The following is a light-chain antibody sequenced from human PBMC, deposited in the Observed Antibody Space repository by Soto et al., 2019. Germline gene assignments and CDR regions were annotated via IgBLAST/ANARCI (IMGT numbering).Light chain of an antibody. V-gene: IGLV3-21*04. CDR3: QVWDIMTDNYV. Sequence: SSELTQPPSVSVAPEKTTTITCGGNNIGDKRVHWYRQKPGQAPVLLISYDSDRPSGIPERFSGSNSGNTATLTISRVEAGDEADYYCQVWDIMTDNYVFGGGTKLNVL. J-gene: IGLJ1*01. CDR1: NIGDKR. CDR2: YDS.